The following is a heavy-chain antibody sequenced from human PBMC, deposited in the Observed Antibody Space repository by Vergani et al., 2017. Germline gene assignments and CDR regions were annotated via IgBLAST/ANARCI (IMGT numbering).Heavy chain of an antibody. J-gene: IGHJ3*02. D-gene: IGHD5-24*01. CDR3: AREIERATIYSLDAFDI. Sequence: QVQLVQSGAEVKKPGASVKVSCKASGYTFTGYYMHWVRQAPGQGLEWMGWINPNSGGTNYAQKFQGRVTMTRDTSISTAYMELSRLRSDDTSVYYCAREIERATIYSLDAFDIWGQGTMVTVSS. CDR2: INPNSGGT. CDR1: GYTFTGYY. V-gene: IGHV1-2*02.